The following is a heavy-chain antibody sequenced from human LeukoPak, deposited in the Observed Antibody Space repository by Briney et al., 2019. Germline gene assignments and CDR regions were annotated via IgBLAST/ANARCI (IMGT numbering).Heavy chain of an antibody. J-gene: IGHJ4*02. Sequence: GGSLRLSCAASGFTFSSYWMHWVRQAPGKGLVCVSRIKSDGSSTSYADSVKGRFTISRDDAKNTLYLQMNSLRAEDTAVYYCARAYNSHFDYWGQGALVTASS. D-gene: IGHD1-1*01. V-gene: IGHV3-74*01. CDR3: ARAYNSHFDY. CDR2: IKSDGSST. CDR1: GFTFSSYW.